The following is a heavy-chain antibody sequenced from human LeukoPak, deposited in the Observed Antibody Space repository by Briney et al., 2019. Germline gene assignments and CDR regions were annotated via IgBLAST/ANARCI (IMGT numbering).Heavy chain of an antibody. CDR1: GFTLGNYA. V-gene: IGHV3-23*01. CDR3: AKGVRLWFAFYFDY. CDR2: ISGNGYNT. Sequence: GGSLRLSCAASGFTLGNYAMSGVRQAPGKGLEWVSAISGNGYNTYYADSVKGRFTISSETSGNTLYLQMHSLRAEDTAVYYCAKGVRLWFAFYFDYWGQGTLVTVSS. D-gene: IGHD3-10*01. J-gene: IGHJ4*02.